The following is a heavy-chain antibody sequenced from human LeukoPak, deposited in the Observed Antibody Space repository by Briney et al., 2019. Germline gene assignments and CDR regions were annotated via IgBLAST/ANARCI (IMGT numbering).Heavy chain of an antibody. V-gene: IGHV4-59*11. CDR2: IYYSGST. J-gene: IGHJ5*02. CDR1: GGSIGSHY. Sequence: SETLPLTCTVSGGSIGSHYWSWIRQPPGKGLEWIGYIYYSGSTNYNPSLKSRVTISVDTSKNQFSLKLSSVTAADTAVYHCARMRDWFDPWGQGTLVTVSS. CDR3: ARMRDWFDP.